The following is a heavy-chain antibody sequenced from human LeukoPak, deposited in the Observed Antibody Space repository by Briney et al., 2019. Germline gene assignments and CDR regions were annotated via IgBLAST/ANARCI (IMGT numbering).Heavy chain of an antibody. CDR3: ARVGRDYGGNSGEGSPFDP. CDR2: INPSGGST. CDR1: GYTFTSYY. Sequence: ASVKVSCKASGYTFTSYYMHWVRQAPGQGLEWIGIINPSGGSTSYAQKFQGRVTMTRDTSTSTVYMELSSLRSEDTAVYYCARVGRDYGGNSGEGSPFDPWGQGTLVTVSS. J-gene: IGHJ5*02. D-gene: IGHD4-23*01. V-gene: IGHV1-46*03.